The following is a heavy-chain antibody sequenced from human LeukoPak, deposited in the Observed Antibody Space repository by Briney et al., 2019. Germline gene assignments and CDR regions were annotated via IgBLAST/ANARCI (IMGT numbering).Heavy chain of an antibody. Sequence: PGRSLRLSCAASGFTFSSHGMHWLRQAPGKALEWVAVTSYDGTTKYYADSAKGRFNISRDNSKNTLYLQMNSLRVDDTAVYYCAKDATLFGDQYFDYWGQGTLVILSS. V-gene: IGHV3-30*18. CDR3: AKDATLFGDQYFDY. J-gene: IGHJ4*02. CDR2: TSYDGTTK. D-gene: IGHD3-10*01. CDR1: GFTFSSHG.